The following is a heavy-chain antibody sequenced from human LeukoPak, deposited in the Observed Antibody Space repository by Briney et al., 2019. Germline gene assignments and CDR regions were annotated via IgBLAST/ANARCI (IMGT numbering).Heavy chain of an antibody. CDR1: GFTFSNYS. CDR2: ISRSSGYI. Sequence: PGGSLRLSCAASGFTFSNYSMNWVRQAPGKGLEWVSSISRSSGYIYYADSVKGRFTISRDNAKNSLYLQMNSLRAEDTAVYYCARDSSDYFDYWGQGTLVTVSS. CDR3: ARDSSDYFDY. D-gene: IGHD6-19*01. J-gene: IGHJ4*02. V-gene: IGHV3-21*01.